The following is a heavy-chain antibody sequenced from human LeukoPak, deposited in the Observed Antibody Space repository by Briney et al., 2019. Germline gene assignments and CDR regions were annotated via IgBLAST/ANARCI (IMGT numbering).Heavy chain of an antibody. V-gene: IGHV1-8*01. CDR3: ARSGYSSGWWDFDY. CDR1: GYTFTSYD. Sequence: ASVKVSCEASGYTFTSYDINWVRQATGQGLEWMGWMNPNSGNTGYAQKFQGRVTMTRNTSISTAYMELSSLRSEDTAVYYCARSGYSSGWWDFDYWGQGTLVTVSS. CDR2: MNPNSGNT. J-gene: IGHJ4*02. D-gene: IGHD6-19*01.